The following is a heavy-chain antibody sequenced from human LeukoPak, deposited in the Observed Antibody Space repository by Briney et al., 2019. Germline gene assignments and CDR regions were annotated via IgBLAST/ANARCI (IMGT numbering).Heavy chain of an antibody. J-gene: IGHJ6*02. D-gene: IGHD3-3*01. CDR1: GFTFSSYG. Sequence: PGGSLRLSCAASGFTFSSYGMHWVRQAPGKGLEWVAVIWYDGSNKYYADSVKGRFTISRDNSKNTLYLQMNSLRAEDTAVYYCARDQSPYYDFWSGYYRYYYYGMTSGAKGPRSPSP. CDR2: IWYDGSNK. CDR3: ARDQSPYYDFWSGYYRYYYYGMTS. V-gene: IGHV3-33*01.